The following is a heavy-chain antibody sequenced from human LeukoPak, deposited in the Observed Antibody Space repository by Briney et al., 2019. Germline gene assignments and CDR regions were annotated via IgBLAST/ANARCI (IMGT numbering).Heavy chain of an antibody. CDR2: IIPIFGTA. D-gene: IGHD6-19*01. CDR3: ARDPPDYSTAWHAFDI. Sequence: GASVKVSCKASGGTFSSYAISWVRQAPGQGLEWMGRIIPIFGTANYAQKFQGRVTITTDESTSTAYMELSSLRSEDTAVYYCARDPPDYSTAWHAFDIWGQGAMVTVSS. J-gene: IGHJ3*02. CDR1: GGTFSSYA. V-gene: IGHV1-69*05.